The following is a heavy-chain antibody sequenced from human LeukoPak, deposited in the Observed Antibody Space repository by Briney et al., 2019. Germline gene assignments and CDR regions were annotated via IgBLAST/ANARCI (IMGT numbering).Heavy chain of an antibody. Sequence: GGSLRLSCLTSGFTFSTNAMSWVRQAPGKGLEWISGISGSGAGTYYADSVTGRFTISRDNSRNTLYLQMNSLRGDDTAVYYCVKDVGKWESLHFFDYWGQGTLVTVSS. CDR2: ISGSGAGT. CDR3: VKDVGKWESLHFFDY. D-gene: IGHD1-26*01. V-gene: IGHV3-23*01. CDR1: GFTFSTNA. J-gene: IGHJ4*02.